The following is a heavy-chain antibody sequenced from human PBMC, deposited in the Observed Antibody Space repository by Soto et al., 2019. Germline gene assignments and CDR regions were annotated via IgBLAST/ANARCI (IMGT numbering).Heavy chain of an antibody. Sequence: WVSLRLSCAASGFTFFTYAFHFFRHSAFKGLEWVAVISSDGSDKYYADSVKGRFTISRDNSKNTLYLQMNSLRAEDTAVFYCARDLSVGAADYYFDYWGQGTLVTVSS. J-gene: IGHJ4*02. CDR1: GFTFFTYA. CDR2: ISSDGSDK. V-gene: IGHV3-30-3*01. CDR3: ARDLSVGAADYYFDY. D-gene: IGHD1-26*01.